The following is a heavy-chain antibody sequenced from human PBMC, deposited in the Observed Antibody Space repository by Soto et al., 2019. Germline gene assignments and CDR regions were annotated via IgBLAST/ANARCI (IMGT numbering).Heavy chain of an antibody. V-gene: IGHV1-69*06. CDR3: LAAAGLTIFDY. Sequence: QVQLVQSGAEVKKPGSSVKVSCKASGGTFSSYAISWVRQAPGQGLEWLGGIIPIFGTANYAQKCQGRVTITADKCTSTAYMELSSLRSEDTAVYYCLAAAGLTIFDYWGQGTLVAVSS. D-gene: IGHD6-13*01. CDR2: IIPIFGTA. J-gene: IGHJ4*02. CDR1: GGTFSSYA.